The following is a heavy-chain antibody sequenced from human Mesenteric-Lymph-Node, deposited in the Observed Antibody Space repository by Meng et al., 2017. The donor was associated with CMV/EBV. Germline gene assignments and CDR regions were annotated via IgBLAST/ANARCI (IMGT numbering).Heavy chain of an antibody. CDR3: ARDGVVPAAIDYYYGMDV. D-gene: IGHD2-2*01. CDR2: ISSSSSYI. CDR1: GFTFSSYS. Sequence: GESLKISCAASGFTFSSYSMNWVRQAPGKGLEWVPFISSSSSYIYYADSVKGRFTISRDNAKNSLYLQMNSLRAEDTAVYYCARDGVVPAAIDYYYGMDVWGQGTTVTVSS. V-gene: IGHV3-21*01. J-gene: IGHJ6*02.